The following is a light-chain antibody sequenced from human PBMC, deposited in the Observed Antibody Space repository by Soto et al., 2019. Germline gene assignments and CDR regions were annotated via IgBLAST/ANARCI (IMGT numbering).Light chain of an antibody. J-gene: IGKJ1*01. V-gene: IGKV1-6*01. CDR2: AAS. Sequence: AIQMTQSPSSLSASVGDRVTITCRASQGIRNDLGWYQQKPGKAPRLLIYAASTLPSGVPSRFSGSGSGTDFTLTISSLQPEDFANYYCLQDYNYPWTFGQGTKVEIK. CDR3: LQDYNYPWT. CDR1: QGIRND.